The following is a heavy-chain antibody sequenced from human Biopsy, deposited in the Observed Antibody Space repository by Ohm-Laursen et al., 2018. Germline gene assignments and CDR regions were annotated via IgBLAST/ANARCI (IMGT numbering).Heavy chain of an antibody. CDR1: GFTFSSYD. D-gene: IGHD4-23*01. V-gene: IGHV3-23*01. CDR3: AKDRWERNLYYGGGVDV. CDR2: IRGSGDST. J-gene: IGHJ6*02. Sequence: SLRLSCTASGFTFSSYDMSWVRQAPGKGLEWVSSIRGSGDSTNYAASVKGRFTISRDNSKNTLFLQMNSLRAEDTALYYCAKDRWERNLYYGGGVDVWGQGTTVTVSS.